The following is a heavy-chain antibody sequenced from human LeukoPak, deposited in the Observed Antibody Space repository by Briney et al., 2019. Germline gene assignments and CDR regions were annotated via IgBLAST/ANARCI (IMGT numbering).Heavy chain of an antibody. D-gene: IGHD3-10*01. J-gene: IGHJ3*02. CDR2: IYYSGST. Sequence: KPSETLSLTCTVVGASIRTYGWGSVRQPPGKGLEWSGYIYYSGSTNYNPSLKSRVTISVDTSKNQFSLRLSSVTAADTAVYYCARDWGDSPMVRGGGSFDIWGQGTMVTVSS. CDR3: ARDWGDSPMVRGGGSFDI. CDR1: GASIRTYG. V-gene: IGHV4-59*01.